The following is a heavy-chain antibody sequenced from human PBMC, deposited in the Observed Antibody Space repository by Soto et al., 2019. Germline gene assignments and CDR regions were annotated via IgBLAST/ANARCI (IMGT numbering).Heavy chain of an antibody. D-gene: IGHD3-16*02. CDR3: ARLSPY. V-gene: IGHV3-7*01. Sequence: EVQLVESGGGLVQPGGSLRLSCAASGFTFSSYWMSWVRQAPGKGLEWVANIKPDGSEKYYVDSVKGRFTISTDDAKNSLYLEMTSLRAADTAVYYCARLSPYWGQGALVTVSS. CDR1: GFTFSSYW. CDR2: IKPDGSEK. J-gene: IGHJ4*02.